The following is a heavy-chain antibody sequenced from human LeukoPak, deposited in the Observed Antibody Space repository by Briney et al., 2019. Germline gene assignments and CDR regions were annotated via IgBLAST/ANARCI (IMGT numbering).Heavy chain of an antibody. CDR2: INHSGST. D-gene: IGHD6-19*01. V-gene: IGHV4-34*01. Sequence: SETLSLTCAFYGGSFSGYYWSWIRQPPGKGLEWIGEINHSGSTNYNPSLKSRVTISVDTSKNQFSLKLSSVTAADTAVYYCARGRMWYSSGWYYFDYWGQGTLVTVSS. CDR3: ARGRMWYSSGWYYFDY. CDR1: GGSFSGYY. J-gene: IGHJ4*02.